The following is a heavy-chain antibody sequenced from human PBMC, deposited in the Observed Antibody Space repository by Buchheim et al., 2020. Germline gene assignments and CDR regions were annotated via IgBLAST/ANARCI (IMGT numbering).Heavy chain of an antibody. CDR1: GFTFSSYA. Sequence: EVQLLESGGGLVQPGGSLRLSCAASGFTFSSYAMSWVRQAPGKGLEWVSAISGSGGSTYYADSVKGRFTISSDNSKNTLYLQMNSLRAEDTAVYYCAKGVEQLVRYYYYGMDVWGQGTT. J-gene: IGHJ6*02. CDR3: AKGVEQLVRYYYYGMDV. D-gene: IGHD6-13*01. CDR2: ISGSGGST. V-gene: IGHV3-23*01.